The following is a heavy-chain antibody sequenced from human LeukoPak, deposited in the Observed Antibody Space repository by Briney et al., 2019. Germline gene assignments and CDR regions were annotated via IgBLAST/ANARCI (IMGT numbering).Heavy chain of an antibody. CDR2: INPNSGGT. CDR1: GYTFTGYY. D-gene: IGHD3-10*01. Sequence: GSVKVSCTASGYTFTGYYMHWVRQAPGQGLEWMGWINPNSGGTNYAQKFQGRVTMTRDTSISTAYMELSRLRSDDTAVCYCARLGEFRHHGYWGQGTLVTVSS. CDR3: ARLGEFRHHGY. J-gene: IGHJ4*02. V-gene: IGHV1-2*02.